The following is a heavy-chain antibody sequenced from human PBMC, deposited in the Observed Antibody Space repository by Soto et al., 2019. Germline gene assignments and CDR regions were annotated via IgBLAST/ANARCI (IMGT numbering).Heavy chain of an antibody. V-gene: IGHV1-69*08. CDR2: IIPILGIA. Sequence: QVQLVQSGAEVKKPGSSVKVSCKASGGTFSSYTISWVRQAPGQGLEWMGRIIPILGIANYAQKFQGRVTITADKSTSTAYMELSSLRSEDTAVYYCARDLAVWSSSPTYLHAFDIWGQGTMVTVSS. CDR1: GGTFSSYT. J-gene: IGHJ3*02. D-gene: IGHD6-6*01. CDR3: ARDLAVWSSSPTYLHAFDI.